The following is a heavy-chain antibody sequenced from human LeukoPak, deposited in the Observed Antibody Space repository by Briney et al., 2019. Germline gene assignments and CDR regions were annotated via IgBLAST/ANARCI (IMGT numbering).Heavy chain of an antibody. CDR3: AKALPGGEMPIFDY. CDR1: GGTFSSYA. D-gene: IGHD3-16*01. V-gene: IGHV1-69*13. J-gene: IGHJ4*02. Sequence: SVKVSCKASGGTFSSYAISWVRQAPGQGLEWMGGIIPIFGTANYAQKFQGRVTITADESTSTAYMELSSLRSEDTAVYYCAKALPGGEMPIFDYWGQGTLVTVSS. CDR2: IIPIFGTA.